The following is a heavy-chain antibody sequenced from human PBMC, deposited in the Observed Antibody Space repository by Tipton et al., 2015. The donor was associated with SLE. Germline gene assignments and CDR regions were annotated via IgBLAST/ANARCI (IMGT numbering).Heavy chain of an antibody. D-gene: IGHD3-16*01. J-gene: IGHJ6*04. V-gene: IGHV3-9*03. CDR3: ARALILRPGMLDV. CDR1: GFNFEDYA. Sequence: SLRLSCAASGFNFEDYAMHWVRQVPGKGLEWVSGISWNSGSIGYADSVEGRFTISRDNPKNSLYLQMNSLRADDMAVYYCARALILRPGMLDVWCKGTTVTVSS. CDR2: ISWNSGSI.